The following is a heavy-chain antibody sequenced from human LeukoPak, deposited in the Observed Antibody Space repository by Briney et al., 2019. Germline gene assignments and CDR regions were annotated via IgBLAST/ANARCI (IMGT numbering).Heavy chain of an antibody. CDR2: INPNSRGT. J-gene: IGHJ1*01. CDR1: GYTFTDYY. CDR3: APRTPLTNRGYFQH. V-gene: IGHV1-2*02. Sequence: ASVNVSFKASGYTFTDYYMHWVRQAPGHGLEWMGWINPNSRGTNYAQKFQGRVTMTRDTSISTAYMELSRLRSNDTAVYYCAPRTPLTNRGYFQHWGQGTLVTVSS. D-gene: IGHD3-10*01.